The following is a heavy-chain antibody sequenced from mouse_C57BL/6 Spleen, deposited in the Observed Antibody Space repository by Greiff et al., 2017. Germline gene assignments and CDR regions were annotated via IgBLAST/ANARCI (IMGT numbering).Heavy chain of an antibody. CDR2: IYPRSGNT. Sequence: VQRVESGAELARPGASVKLSCKASGYTFTSYGISWVKQRTGQGLEWIGEIYPRSGNTYYNEKFKGKATLTADKSSSTAYMELRSLTSEDSAVYFCARIYDWGAMDYWGQGTSVTVSS. CDR3: ARIYDWGAMDY. D-gene: IGHD2-3*01. CDR1: GYTFTSYG. V-gene: IGHV1-81*01. J-gene: IGHJ4*01.